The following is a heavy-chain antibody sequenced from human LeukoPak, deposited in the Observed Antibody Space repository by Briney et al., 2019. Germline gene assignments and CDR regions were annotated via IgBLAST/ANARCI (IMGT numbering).Heavy chain of an antibody. Sequence: AGGSLRLSCAASGFTVSSNHISRVRPALGKGLEWVSLIYSGGSTYYADSVKGRFSISRDNSKNTLFLQMNSLRAEDTAVYYCATDAHWGQGTLVTVSS. J-gene: IGHJ4*02. CDR2: IYSGGST. V-gene: IGHV3-53*01. CDR1: GFTVSSNH. CDR3: ATDAH.